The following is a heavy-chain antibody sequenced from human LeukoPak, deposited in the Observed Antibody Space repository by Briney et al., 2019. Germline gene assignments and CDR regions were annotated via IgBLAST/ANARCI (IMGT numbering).Heavy chain of an antibody. CDR1: GFTFSSYW. V-gene: IGHV3-7*01. Sequence: GGSPRLSCAASGFTFSSYWMSWVRQAPGKGLEWVANIKQDGSEKYYVDSVKGRFTISRDNAKNSLYLQMNSLRAEDTAVYYCARDRVSYGYAYYYYGMDVWGQGTTVTVSS. CDR2: IKQDGSEK. J-gene: IGHJ6*02. CDR3: ARDRVSYGYAYYYYGMDV. D-gene: IGHD5-18*01.